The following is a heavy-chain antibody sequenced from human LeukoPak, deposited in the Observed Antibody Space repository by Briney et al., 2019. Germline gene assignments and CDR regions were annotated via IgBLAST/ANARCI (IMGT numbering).Heavy chain of an antibody. Sequence: SETLSLTCTVSGGSISSYYWSWIRQPPGKGLEWIGYIYYSGSTNYNPSLKSRVTISVDTSKNQFSLKLSSVTAAATAVYYCAREYGGFGELVAFDIWGQGTMVTVSS. V-gene: IGHV4-59*01. CDR3: AREYGGFGELVAFDI. J-gene: IGHJ3*02. CDR1: GGSISSYY. D-gene: IGHD3-10*01. CDR2: IYYSGST.